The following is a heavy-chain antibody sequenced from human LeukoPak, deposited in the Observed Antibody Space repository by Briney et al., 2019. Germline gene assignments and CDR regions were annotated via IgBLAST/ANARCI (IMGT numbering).Heavy chain of an antibody. J-gene: IGHJ6*02. CDR1: GGTFSSYA. CDR2: IIPIFGTA. V-gene: IGHV1-69*01. D-gene: IGHD3-3*01. Sequence: GASVKVSCKASGGTFSSYAISWVRQAPGQGLEWMGGIIPIFGTANYAQKFQGRVTITADESTSTAYMELSSLRSEDTAVYYCARGPHYDFYYYYGMDVWGQGTTVTVSS. CDR3: ARGPHYDFYYYYGMDV.